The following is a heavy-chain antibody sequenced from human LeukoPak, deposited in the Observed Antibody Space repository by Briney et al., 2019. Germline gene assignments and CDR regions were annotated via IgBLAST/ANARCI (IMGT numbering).Heavy chain of an antibody. CDR2: ISSSTGYT. J-gene: IGHJ4*02. CDR1: GFTFNNYA. V-gene: IGHV3-11*06. CDR3: ARSVLYSSTSFPDY. D-gene: IGHD6-13*01. Sequence: GRSMRLSCAASGFTFNNYAMSWVRQAPGKGLEWVSYISSSTGYTNYADSVKGRFTISRDNAKNLLYLQINSRRAEDTAVYYCARSVLYSSTSFPDYWGQGTLVTVSS.